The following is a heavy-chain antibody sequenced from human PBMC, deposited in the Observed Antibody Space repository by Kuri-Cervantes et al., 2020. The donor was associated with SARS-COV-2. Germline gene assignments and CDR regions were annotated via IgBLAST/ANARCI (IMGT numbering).Heavy chain of an antibody. Sequence: GESLKISCAASGFSFSSYWMYWVRQAPGKGLVWVSRINPDGSYTNNADSVKGRFTLSRDNAKNMLFLQVNSLRAEDTAVYYCVRDGDHWNFDYWGQGTPVTVSS. V-gene: IGHV3-74*01. J-gene: IGHJ4*02. CDR2: INPDGSYT. CDR3: VRDGDHWNFDY. D-gene: IGHD1-1*01. CDR1: GFSFSSYW.